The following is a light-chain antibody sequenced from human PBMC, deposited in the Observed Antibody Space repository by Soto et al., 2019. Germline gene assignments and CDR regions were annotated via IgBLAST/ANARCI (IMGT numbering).Light chain of an antibody. Sequence: EIVLTQSPGTLSLSPGERDTLSCRASQSISSSYLAWYQQKPSQAPRLLIYAASSRATGIPDRFSGSGSGTDFTLTISRLEPEDFAVYYCQQYGSSSYTFGQGTQLEIK. J-gene: IGKJ2*01. CDR1: QSISSSY. CDR3: QQYGSSSYT. V-gene: IGKV3-20*01. CDR2: AAS.